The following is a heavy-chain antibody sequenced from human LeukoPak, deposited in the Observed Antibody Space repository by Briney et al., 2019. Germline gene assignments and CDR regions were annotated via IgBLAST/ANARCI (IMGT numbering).Heavy chain of an antibody. CDR3: ARDVGSGNYYNCFDY. Sequence: ASVKVSCKASGYTFMDYYLHWVRQAPGQGLEWMGWINPNSGGTNSAQKFQGRVTMTRDTSISTAYMELSGLRSDDTAVYYCARDVGSGNYYNCFDYWGQGTLVTVSP. D-gene: IGHD3-10*01. J-gene: IGHJ4*02. V-gene: IGHV1-2*02. CDR2: INPNSGGT. CDR1: GYTFMDYY.